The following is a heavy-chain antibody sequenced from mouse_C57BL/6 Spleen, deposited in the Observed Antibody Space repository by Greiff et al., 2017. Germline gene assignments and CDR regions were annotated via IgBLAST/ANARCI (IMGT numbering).Heavy chain of an antibody. CDR2: INPGSGGT. V-gene: IGHV1-54*01. CDR1: GYAFTNYL. D-gene: IGHD2-2*01. J-gene: IGHJ4*01. Sequence: QVQLQQSGAELVRPGTSVKVSCKASGYAFTNYLIEWVKQRPGQGLEWIGVINPGSGGTNYNEKFKGKATLTADKSSSTAYMQLSSLTSEDSAVYFCARGGWLPPLYAMDYWGQGTSVTVSS. CDR3: ARGGWLPPLYAMDY.